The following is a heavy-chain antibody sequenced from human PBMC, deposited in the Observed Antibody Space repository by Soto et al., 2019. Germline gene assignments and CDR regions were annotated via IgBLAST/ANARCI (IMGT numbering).Heavy chain of an antibody. Sequence: LSLTCAVYGGSFSGYYWSWIRHPPGKGLEWIGEINHSGSTNYNPSLKSRVTISVDTSKNQFSLKLSSVTAADTAVYYCARVAEAVAGTEWFDPWGQGTLVTVSS. D-gene: IGHD6-19*01. CDR3: ARVAEAVAGTEWFDP. V-gene: IGHV4-34*01. J-gene: IGHJ5*02. CDR2: INHSGST. CDR1: GGSFSGYY.